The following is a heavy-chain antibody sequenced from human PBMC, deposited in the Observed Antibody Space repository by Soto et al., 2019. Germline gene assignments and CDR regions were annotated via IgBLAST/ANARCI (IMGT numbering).Heavy chain of an antibody. Sequence: GGSLRLSCAASGFTFSGSAMHWVRQASGKGLEWVGRIRSKANSYATAYAASVKGRFTISRDDSKNTAYLQMNSLKTEDTAVYYCTGDPTSSGWLGHYYYYMDVWGKGTTVTVSS. CDR1: GFTFSGSA. V-gene: IGHV3-73*01. J-gene: IGHJ6*03. CDR2: IRSKANSYAT. D-gene: IGHD6-19*01. CDR3: TGDPTSSGWLGHYYYYMDV.